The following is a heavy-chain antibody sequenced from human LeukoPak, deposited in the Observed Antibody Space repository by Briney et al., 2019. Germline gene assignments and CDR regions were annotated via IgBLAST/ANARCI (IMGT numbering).Heavy chain of an antibody. Sequence: PSETLSLTCAVYGGSFSGYYWSWIRQPPGKGLEWIGEINHSGSTNYNPSLKSRVTISVDRSKNQFSLKLSSVTAADTAVYYCARVDYDFWSGYWFDPWGQGTLVTVSS. D-gene: IGHD3-3*01. CDR3: ARVDYDFWSGYWFDP. J-gene: IGHJ5*02. V-gene: IGHV4-34*01. CDR2: INHSGST. CDR1: GGSFSGYY.